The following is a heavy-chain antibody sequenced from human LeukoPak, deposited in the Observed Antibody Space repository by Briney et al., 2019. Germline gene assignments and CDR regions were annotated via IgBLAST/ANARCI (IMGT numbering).Heavy chain of an antibody. CDR1: GFTFSSYW. CDR3: ARDLAAAGAPGLFDY. D-gene: IGHD6-13*01. V-gene: IGHV3-7*01. J-gene: IGHJ4*02. CDR2: IKKDGSEK. Sequence: GGSLRLSCAASGFTFSSYWMSWVRQAPGKGLEWVANIKKDGSEKYYVDSVKGRFTISRDNAKNSLYLQMNSLRAEDTAVYYCARDLAAAGAPGLFDYWGQGTLVTVSS.